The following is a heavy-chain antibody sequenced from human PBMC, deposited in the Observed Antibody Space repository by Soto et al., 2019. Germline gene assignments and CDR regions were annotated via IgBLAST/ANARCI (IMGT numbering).Heavy chain of an antibody. CDR1: GDTFTSYY. Sequence: ASVKVSCKAPGDTFTSYYLNWVRQAPGQGLEWMGWINPNSGGTNYAQKFQGRVTMTRDTSISTAYMELSRLRSDDTAVYYCARDLLKSSSGWFFWGQGTLVTVSS. CDR3: ARDLLKSSSGWFF. D-gene: IGHD6-19*01. CDR2: INPNSGGT. V-gene: IGHV1-2*02. J-gene: IGHJ4*02.